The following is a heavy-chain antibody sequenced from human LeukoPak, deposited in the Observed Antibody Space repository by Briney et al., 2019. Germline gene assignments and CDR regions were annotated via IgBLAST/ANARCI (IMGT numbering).Heavy chain of an antibody. D-gene: IGHD2-2*01. V-gene: IGHV1-18*01. CDR1: GYTFTSYG. Sequence: GASVKVSCKASGYTFTSYGIIWVRQAPGQGLEWMGWISAYNGDTKYPQKLQGRVTMTTDTSTSAAYMELRRLRSDDTAVYYCARAPPLVVVPAANRMDVWGQGTTVTASS. CDR3: ARAPPLVVVPAANRMDV. CDR2: ISAYNGDT. J-gene: IGHJ6*02.